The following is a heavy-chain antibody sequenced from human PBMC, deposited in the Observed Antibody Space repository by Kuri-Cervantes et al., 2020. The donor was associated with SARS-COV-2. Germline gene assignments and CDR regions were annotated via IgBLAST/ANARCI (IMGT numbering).Heavy chain of an antibody. D-gene: IGHD3-10*01. J-gene: IGHJ6*02. CDR3: ARDGSGSYYYYYGMDV. Sequence: GESLKISCAASGFTFSNAWMNWVRQAPGKGLEWVASIKQDGSEKYYVDSVKGRFTISRDNAKNSLYLQMNSLRAEDTAVYYCARDGSGSYYYYYGMDVWGQGTTVTVSS. CDR1: GFTFSNAW. CDR2: IKQDGSEK. V-gene: IGHV3-7*03.